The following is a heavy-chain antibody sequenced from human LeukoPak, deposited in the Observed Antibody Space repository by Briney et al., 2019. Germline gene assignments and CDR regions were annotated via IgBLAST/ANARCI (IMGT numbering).Heavy chain of an antibody. D-gene: IGHD6-19*01. J-gene: IGHJ4*02. CDR3: ARGFYSGWEFSPFDY. V-gene: IGHV1-2*02. CDR1: GYTFTGFA. Sequence: ASVKVSCKASGYTFTGFAIHWVRQAPGQGLEWMGWVNPNTGATNSAQKFQGRVTMTRDTPINTACMELSSLRSDDTAVYYCARGFYSGWEFSPFDYWGQGTLVTVSS. CDR2: VNPNTGAT.